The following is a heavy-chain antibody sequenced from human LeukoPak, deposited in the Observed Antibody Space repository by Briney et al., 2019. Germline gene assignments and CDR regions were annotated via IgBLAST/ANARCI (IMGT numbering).Heavy chain of an antibody. D-gene: IGHD3-22*01. V-gene: IGHV3-9*01. CDR2: ISWNSGSI. Sequence: GGSLRLSCAASGFTFDDYAMHWVRQAPGKGLEWVSGISWNSGSIGYADSVKGRFTISRDNAKNSLYLQMNSLRAEDTAIYYCAKALSSAWVYYSDHWGQGTLVTVSS. J-gene: IGHJ4*02. CDR1: GFTFDDYA. CDR3: AKALSSAWVYYSDH.